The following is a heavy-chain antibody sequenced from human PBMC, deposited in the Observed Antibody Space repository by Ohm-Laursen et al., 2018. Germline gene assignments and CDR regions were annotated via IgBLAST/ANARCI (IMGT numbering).Heavy chain of an antibody. J-gene: IGHJ5*02. CDR2: IYYSGST. CDR3: ARLQNYDFWSGYYPGNWFDP. V-gene: IGHV4-59*01. CDR1: GGSISSYY. D-gene: IGHD3-3*01. Sequence: SGTLSLTWTVSGGSISSYYWSWIRQPPGKGLEWIGYIYYSGSTNYNPSLKSRVTISVDTSKNQFSLKLSSVTAADTAVYYCARLQNYDFWSGYYPGNWFDPWGQGTLVTVSS.